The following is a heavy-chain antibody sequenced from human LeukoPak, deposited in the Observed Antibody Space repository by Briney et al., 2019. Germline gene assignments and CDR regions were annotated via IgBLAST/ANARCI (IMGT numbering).Heavy chain of an antibody. CDR1: GGTFSSYA. CDR2: IIPIFGTA. D-gene: IGHD3-22*01. CDR3: ASSGYGGEWFDP. Sequence: GASVKVSCKASGGTFSSYAISWVRQAPGQGLEWMGGIIPIFGTANYAQKFQGRVTITADESTSTAYMELSSLRSEDTAVYYCASSGYGGEWFDPWGQGTLVTVSS. J-gene: IGHJ5*02. V-gene: IGHV1-69*13.